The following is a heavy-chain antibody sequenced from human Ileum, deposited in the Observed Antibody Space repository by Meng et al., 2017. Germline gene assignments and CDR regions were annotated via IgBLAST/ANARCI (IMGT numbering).Heavy chain of an antibody. J-gene: IGHJ4*02. CDR1: GGSFSGYY. V-gene: IGHV4-34*01. D-gene: IGHD3-16*01. CDR2: INHSGST. Sequence: QVPVHQCGAALLKHSETLSRTGGGYGGSFSGYYWSWIRQPPGKGLEWIGEINHSGSTNYNPSLKSRVTISVDTSKNQFSLKLSSVTAADTAVYYCARGGGRYGPDFDYWGQGTLVTVSS. CDR3: ARGGGRYGPDFDY.